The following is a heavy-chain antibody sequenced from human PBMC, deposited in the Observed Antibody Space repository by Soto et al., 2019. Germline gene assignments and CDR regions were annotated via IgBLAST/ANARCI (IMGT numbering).Heavy chain of an antibody. V-gene: IGHV3-53*01. Sequence: GGSLRLSCAASGLTVSSKHMSWVRQAPGKGLEWVSVIYSGGGTYYADSVKGRFTISRDISKNTLYLQMNSLRAEDTAVYYCARDVGVYAMDVSDPGPTLTVS. CDR3: ARDVGVYAMDV. CDR1: GLTVSSKH. CDR2: IYSGGGT. D-gene: IGHD2-2*01. J-gene: IGHJ6*02.